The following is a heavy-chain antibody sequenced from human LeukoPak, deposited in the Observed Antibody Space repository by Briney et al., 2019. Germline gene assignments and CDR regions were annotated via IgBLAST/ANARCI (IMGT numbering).Heavy chain of an antibody. Sequence: PGGSLRLSCAASGFTFSSYAMHWVRQAPGKGLEWVAVISYDGSNKYYADSVKGRFTISRDNSKNTLYLQMNSLRSDDTAVYYCARDRGGYCSGGSCYPPFSQDYWGQGTLVTVSS. V-gene: IGHV3-30*04. CDR2: ISYDGSNK. CDR3: ARDRGGYCSGGSCYPPFSQDY. D-gene: IGHD2-15*01. J-gene: IGHJ4*02. CDR1: GFTFSSYA.